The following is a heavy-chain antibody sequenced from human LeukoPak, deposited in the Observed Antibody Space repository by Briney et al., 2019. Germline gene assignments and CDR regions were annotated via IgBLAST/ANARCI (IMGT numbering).Heavy chain of an antibody. CDR1: GGSISSGDYY. CDR3: ARGVTMVRGHRGFDY. Sequence: SQTLSLTCTVSGGSISSGDYYWSWIRQPPGKRLECIGYIYYSGSTYYNPSLKSRVTISVYTSKNHFSLTLSSVSAAATAVYYCARGVTMVRGHRGFDYWGQGTLVTVSS. V-gene: IGHV4-30-4*08. J-gene: IGHJ4*02. D-gene: IGHD3-10*01. CDR2: IYYSGST.